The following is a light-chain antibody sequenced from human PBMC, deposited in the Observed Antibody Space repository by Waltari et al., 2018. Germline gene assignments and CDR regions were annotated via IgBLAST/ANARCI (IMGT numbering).Light chain of an antibody. CDR3: QQYNSYSGT. J-gene: IGKJ2*01. CDR1: QSISSW. V-gene: IGKV1-5*03. CDR2: KAS. Sequence: DIQMTQYPSTLSASVGDRVPITCRASQSISSWLAWYQQKPGKAPKVLIYKASSLETGVPSRFSGSGSGTEFTLTISSLQPDDFATYYCQQYNSYSGTFGQGTKLEIK.